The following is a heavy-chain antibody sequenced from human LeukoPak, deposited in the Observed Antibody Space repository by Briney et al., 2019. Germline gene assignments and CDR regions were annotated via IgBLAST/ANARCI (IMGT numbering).Heavy chain of an antibody. Sequence: SETLSLTCTVSGGSICSSSYYWGWIRQPPGKGLEWIGCIYYSGSTYYHPSRKSRVTISVDTSKHQFSRKLSSVTAADTAGYYCAAVVRRLIDYWGQGTLVTVSS. CDR2: IYYSGST. V-gene: IGHV4-39*01. J-gene: IGHJ4*02. CDR1: GGSICSSSYY. D-gene: IGHD3-10*01. CDR3: AAVVRRLIDY.